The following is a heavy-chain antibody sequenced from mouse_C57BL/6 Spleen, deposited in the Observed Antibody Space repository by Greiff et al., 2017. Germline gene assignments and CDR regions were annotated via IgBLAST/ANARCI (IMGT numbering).Heavy chain of an antibody. CDR1: GYAFRSSW. D-gene: IGHD1-1*01. Sequence: QVQLQQSGPELVKPGASVKISCKASGYAFRSSWMNWVKQRPGKGLEWIGRIYPGDGDTNYNGKFKGKATLTADKSSSTAYMQLRSLTSEESAVYVCSRSGDYGSTSYWCFDGWGTGTTVTVSS. CDR3: SRSGDYGSTSYWCFDG. V-gene: IGHV1-82*01. CDR2: IYPGDGDT. J-gene: IGHJ1*03.